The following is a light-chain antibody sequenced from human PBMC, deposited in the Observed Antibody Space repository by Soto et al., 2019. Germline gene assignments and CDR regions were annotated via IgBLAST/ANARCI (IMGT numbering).Light chain of an antibody. CDR1: QSIGSN. V-gene: IGKV3-20*01. CDR3: HQYSSSTKT. J-gene: IGKJ1*01. CDR2: GAS. Sequence: ILMTQSPATLSVSAGERVTLSCRASQSIGSNLAWYKQRPGQAPRLLIYGASSRATGIPDRFSGSGSGTDFTLTISRLEPEDFEVYYCHQYSSSTKTFGQGTKVDIK.